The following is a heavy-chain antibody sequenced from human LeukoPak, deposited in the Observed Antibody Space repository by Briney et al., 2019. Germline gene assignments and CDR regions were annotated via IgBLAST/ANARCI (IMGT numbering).Heavy chain of an antibody. CDR3: ARDPSGSGNDIGTFDS. CDR1: GFTFSNYG. D-gene: IGHD1-1*01. J-gene: IGHJ4*02. Sequence: PGGSLRLSCAASGFTFSNYGMHWVRQAPGKGPEWVAVLWYDGASKNYADSVKGRFTISRDNSKNTVYLQMTSLRSEDTALYYCARDPSGSGNDIGTFDSWGQRIMVSVSS. CDR2: LWYDGASK. V-gene: IGHV3-33*01.